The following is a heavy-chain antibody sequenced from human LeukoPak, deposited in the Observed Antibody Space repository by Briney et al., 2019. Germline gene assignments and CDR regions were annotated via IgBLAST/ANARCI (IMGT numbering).Heavy chain of an antibody. Sequence: SVKVSCKASGGTFSSYAISWVRQAPGQGLEWMGGIIPIFGTANYARKFQGRVTITADESTSTAYMELSSLRSEDTAVYYCAGTIAVAAPVAFDIWGQGTMVTVSS. J-gene: IGHJ3*02. D-gene: IGHD6-19*01. V-gene: IGHV1-69*01. CDR1: GGTFSSYA. CDR2: IIPIFGTA. CDR3: AGTIAVAAPVAFDI.